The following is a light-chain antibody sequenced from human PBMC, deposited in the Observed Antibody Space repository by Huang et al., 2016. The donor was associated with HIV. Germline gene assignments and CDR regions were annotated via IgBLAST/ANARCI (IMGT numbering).Light chain of an antibody. J-gene: IGKJ5*01. CDR2: DAS. Sequence: EIVLTQSPATLSLSPGERATVSCGASQNINDFLAWYQQTPGQPPRLLIYDASTRASGIPARFSGNGSGTDFTLMISSLEPEDFAVYYCQQRSTWPRSITFGQGTRLEI. CDR3: QQRSTWPRSIT. CDR1: QNINDF. V-gene: IGKV3-11*01.